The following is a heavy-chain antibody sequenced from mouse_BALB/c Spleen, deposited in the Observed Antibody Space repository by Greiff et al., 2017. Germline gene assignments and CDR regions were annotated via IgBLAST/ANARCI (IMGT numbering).Heavy chain of an antibody. CDR1: GFSLTSYG. J-gene: IGHJ3*01. CDR3: ARTDGNYGGFAY. D-gene: IGHD2-1*01. CDR2: IWAGGST. V-gene: IGHV2-9*02. Sequence: QVQLKESGPGLVAPSQSLSITCTVSGFSLTSYGVHWVRQPPGKGLEWLGVIWAGGSTNYNSALMSRLSISKDNSKSQVFLKMNSLQTDDTAMYYCARTDGNYGGFAYWGQGTLVTVSA.